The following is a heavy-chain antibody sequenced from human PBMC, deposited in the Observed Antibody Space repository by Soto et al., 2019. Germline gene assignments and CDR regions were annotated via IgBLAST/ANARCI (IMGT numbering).Heavy chain of an antibody. V-gene: IGHV4-34*01. CDR1: GGSFSGYY. Sequence: QVQLQQWGAGLLKPSETLSLTCAVYGGSFSGYYWSWIRQPPGKGLEWIGEINHSGSTNYNPSLKIRITISVDTSKNQFALKLSSVTAADTAVYYCARARSIAARADAFDIWGQGTMVTVSS. CDR2: INHSGST. CDR3: ARARSIAARADAFDI. J-gene: IGHJ3*02. D-gene: IGHD6-6*01.